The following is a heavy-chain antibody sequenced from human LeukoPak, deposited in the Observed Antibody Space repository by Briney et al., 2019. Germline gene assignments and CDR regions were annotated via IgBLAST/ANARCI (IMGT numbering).Heavy chain of an antibody. CDR1: GGSISSYY. CDR3: ARVLYGVWDYYYMDV. Sequence: PSETLSLTCTVSGGSISSYYWSWIRQPPGKGLEWIGYIYYSGSTNYNPSLKSRVTISVDTSKNQFSLKLGSVTAADTAVYYCARVLYGVWDYYYMDVWGKGTTVTVSS. J-gene: IGHJ6*03. V-gene: IGHV4-59*01. CDR2: IYYSGST. D-gene: IGHD2-8*01.